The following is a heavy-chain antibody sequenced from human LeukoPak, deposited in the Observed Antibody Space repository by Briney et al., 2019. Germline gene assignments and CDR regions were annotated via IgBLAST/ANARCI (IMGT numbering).Heavy chain of an antibody. CDR2: INWNGGST. Sequence: PGGSLRLSCAASGFTFDDYGMSWVRQAPGKGLEWVSGINWNGGSTGYADSVKGRFTISRDNAKNSLYLQMNSLRAEDTALYYCARGPRSPHYYGSGSYLNPFDYWGQGTLVTVS. D-gene: IGHD3-10*01. CDR3: ARGPRSPHYYGSGSYLNPFDY. J-gene: IGHJ4*02. CDR1: GFTFDDYG. V-gene: IGHV3-20*04.